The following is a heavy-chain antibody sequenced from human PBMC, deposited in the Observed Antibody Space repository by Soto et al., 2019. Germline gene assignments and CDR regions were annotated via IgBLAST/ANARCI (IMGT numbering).Heavy chain of an antibody. CDR1: GFTFSSYS. J-gene: IGHJ6*02. Sequence: EVQLVESGGGLVKPGGSLRLSCAASGFTFSSYSMNWVRQAPGKGLEWVSSISSSSSYIYYADSVKGRCTISRDNSKNSLYLQMNSLRAEDTAVYYCARDRITGTYYYGMYVWGQGTTVTVSS. V-gene: IGHV3-21*01. D-gene: IGHD1-20*01. CDR3: ARDRITGTYYYGMYV. CDR2: ISSSSSYI.